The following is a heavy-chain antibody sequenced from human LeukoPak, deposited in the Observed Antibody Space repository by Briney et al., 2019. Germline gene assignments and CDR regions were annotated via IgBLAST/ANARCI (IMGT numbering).Heavy chain of an antibody. V-gene: IGHV3-53*01. D-gene: IGHD3-10*01. CDR1: GFTVSSNY. CDR3: AKLKGWYGEGYFDY. CDR2: IYSGGTT. Sequence: GGSLRLSCAASGFTVSSNYMSWVRQPPGRGLEWVSVIYSGGTTFYADSVKGRFTISRDNSKNTLYLQMNSLRADDTAVYYCAKLKGWYGEGYFDYWGQGTVVTVSS. J-gene: IGHJ4*02.